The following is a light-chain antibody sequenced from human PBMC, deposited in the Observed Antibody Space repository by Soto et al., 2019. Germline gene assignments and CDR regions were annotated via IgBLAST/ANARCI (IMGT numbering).Light chain of an antibody. J-gene: IGKJ3*01. CDR2: SVS. CDR3: QQYGALPVT. V-gene: IGKV3-20*01. Sequence: EVVLTQSPGTLSLSPGEGATLSCRASQSVRGNSLAWYQQKPGQAPRLLIYSVSSRAAGIPDRFSGSGSGTDFTRTIRRLEPEDFAVCYCQQYGALPVTFGPGITVDIK. CDR1: QSVRGNS.